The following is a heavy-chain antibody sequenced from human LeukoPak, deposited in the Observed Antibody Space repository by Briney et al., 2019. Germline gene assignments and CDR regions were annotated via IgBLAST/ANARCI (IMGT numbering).Heavy chain of an antibody. Sequence: SETLSLTCTVSGGSISSKNYYWGWIRQPPGKGLEWIGSIYYGGSTYYNPSLKSRVTISVDMSKNQFSLKLTSVTAADTAVYYCARSRYGDYGLSDYWGQGTLVTVSS. J-gene: IGHJ4*02. D-gene: IGHD4-17*01. V-gene: IGHV4-39*01. CDR2: IYYGGST. CDR1: GGSISSKNYY. CDR3: ARSRYGDYGLSDY.